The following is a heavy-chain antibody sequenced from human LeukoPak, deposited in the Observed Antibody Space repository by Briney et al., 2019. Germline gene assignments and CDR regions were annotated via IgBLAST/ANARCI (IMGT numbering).Heavy chain of an antibody. CDR1: GYTFTSYY. V-gene: IGHV1-46*01. CDR2: INPSGGST. J-gene: IGHJ5*02. CDR3: ARSEGFLEWLSKDQNWFDP. Sequence: ASVKVSCKASGYTFTSYYMHWVRQAPGQGLEWMGIINPSGGSTSYAQKFQGRVTMTRDMSTSTVYMELSSLRSEDTAVYYCARSEGFLEWLSKDQNWFDPWGQGTLVTVSS. D-gene: IGHD3-3*01.